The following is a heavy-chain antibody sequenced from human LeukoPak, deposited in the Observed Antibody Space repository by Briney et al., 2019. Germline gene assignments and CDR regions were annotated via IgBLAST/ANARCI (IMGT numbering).Heavy chain of an antibody. D-gene: IGHD7-27*01. CDR2: INDSGST. Sequence: RPSETLSLTCTVSGGSISSSIYYWRWIRQSPGKGLEWIGEINDSGSTNYDPSLKSRVTISVDTSKNQISLKLTSVTAADTAVYYCARVAGDPIYYYYYMDVWGKGTTVTVSS. V-gene: IGHV4-39*07. CDR1: GGSISSSIYY. CDR3: ARVAGDPIYYYYYMDV. J-gene: IGHJ6*03.